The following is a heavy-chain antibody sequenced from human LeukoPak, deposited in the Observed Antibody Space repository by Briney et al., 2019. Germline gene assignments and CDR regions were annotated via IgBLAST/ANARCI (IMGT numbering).Heavy chain of an antibody. J-gene: IGHJ3*02. V-gene: IGHV3-7*01. D-gene: IGHD3-16*01. CDR3: ARDPYVSSAFGI. Sequence: GGSLRLSCAASGFTVSSYWMSWVRQAPGKGLEWVVNIKQDGSEKYYVDSVKGRFTISRDNAKNSLYLQMNSLRAEDTAVYYCARDPYVSSAFGIWGQGTMVTVSS. CDR2: IKQDGSEK. CDR1: GFTVSSYW.